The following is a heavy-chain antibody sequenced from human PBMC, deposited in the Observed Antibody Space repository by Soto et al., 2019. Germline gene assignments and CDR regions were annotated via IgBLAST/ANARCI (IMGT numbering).Heavy chain of an antibody. D-gene: IGHD1-26*01. CDR2: ISGSGFKK. J-gene: IGHJ5*02. Sequence: ESLRLSCAASGFIFENFGMSWVRQAPGKGLEWISSISGSGFKKYYADSVKGRFTISRDNSKSTVYLELNNLSAEDTAVYHCAKNQGVELVPLATVDWFDPWGQGSVVTVSS. CDR1: GFIFENFG. V-gene: IGHV3-23*01. CDR3: AKNQGVELVPLATVDWFDP.